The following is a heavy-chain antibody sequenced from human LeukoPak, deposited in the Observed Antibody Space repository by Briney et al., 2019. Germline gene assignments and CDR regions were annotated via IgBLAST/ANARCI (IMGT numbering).Heavy chain of an antibody. V-gene: IGHV4-4*07. Sequence: PSETLSLTCTVSGGSISSYYWSWIRQPAGKGLEWIGRIYTSGSTNYNPSLKSRVTMSVDTSKNQFSLKPSSVTAADTAVYYCAYYDFWSGYFNWGQGTLVTVSS. D-gene: IGHD3-3*01. CDR3: AYYDFWSGYFN. CDR2: IYTSGST. J-gene: IGHJ4*02. CDR1: GGSISSYY.